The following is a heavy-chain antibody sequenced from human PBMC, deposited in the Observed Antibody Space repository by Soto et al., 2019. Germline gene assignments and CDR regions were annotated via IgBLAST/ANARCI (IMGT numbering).Heavy chain of an antibody. V-gene: IGHV4-59*08. CDR3: ARYYGDYVFYFDY. CDR2: GYKRGSTNYN. D-gene: IGHD4-17*01. J-gene: IGHJ4*02. CDR1: GGSISSYY. Sequence: QVQLQESGPGLVKPSETLSLTCTVSGGSISSYYWSWIRQPPGKGLEWIGYGYKRGSTNYNNYNSSLKSRVTIAVDTSKNQFSLKLSSVTAADTAVYYCARYYGDYVFYFDYWGQGSLVTVSS.